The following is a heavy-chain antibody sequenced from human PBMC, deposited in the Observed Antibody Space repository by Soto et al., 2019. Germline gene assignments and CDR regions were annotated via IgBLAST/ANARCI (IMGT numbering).Heavy chain of an antibody. D-gene: IGHD3-10*01. Sequence: EVQLLESGGGLVQPGGSLRLSCAASGFTFSSYAMSWVRQAPGKGLEWVSAISGSGGSTYYADSVKGRFTISRDNSKNTLHLQMNSLRAEDTAVYYCAKEGSELWFGSNPATRHFDYWGQGTLVTVSS. J-gene: IGHJ4*02. CDR3: AKEGSELWFGSNPATRHFDY. V-gene: IGHV3-23*01. CDR1: GFTFSSYA. CDR2: ISGSGGST.